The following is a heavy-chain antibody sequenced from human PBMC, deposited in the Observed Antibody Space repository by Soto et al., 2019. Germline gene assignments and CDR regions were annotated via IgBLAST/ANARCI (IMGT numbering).Heavy chain of an antibody. Sequence: GGSLRLSCTPSGFIFSDYSMNWVRQAPGKGLEWISYITTTSSTMYYADSVKGRFTISRDNAKNSRYLQMNSLRDEDTAVYYCARDSSGRQYYGMDAWGQGTTVTVSS. V-gene: IGHV3-48*02. CDR1: GFIFSDYS. J-gene: IGHJ6*02. CDR3: ARDSSGRQYYGMDA. D-gene: IGHD3-22*01. CDR2: ITTTSSTM.